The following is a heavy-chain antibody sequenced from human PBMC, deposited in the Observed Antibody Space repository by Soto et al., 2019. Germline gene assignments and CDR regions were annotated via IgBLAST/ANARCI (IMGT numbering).Heavy chain of an antibody. CDR1: GGSISRSNW. CDR2: IYHSGST. Sequence: QVQLQESGPGLVTPSGTLSLTCAVSGGSISRSNWWSWVRQPPGKGLEWIGEIYHSGSTNYSPSLKSRVTMSVDKSKNQFSLNLTSVTTADTAVYYCASLDDGDPESFQHWGQGTLVTVSS. J-gene: IGHJ1*01. D-gene: IGHD4-17*01. V-gene: IGHV4-4*02. CDR3: ASLDDGDPESFQH.